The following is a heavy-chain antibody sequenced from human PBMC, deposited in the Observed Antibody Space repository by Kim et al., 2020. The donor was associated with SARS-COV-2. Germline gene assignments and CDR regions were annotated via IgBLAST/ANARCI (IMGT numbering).Heavy chain of an antibody. CDR1: GGSISSGDYY. D-gene: IGHD3-10*01. CDR2: IYYSGST. CDR3: ARCHPDYYGSGSYYDY. Sequence: SETLSLTCTVSGGSISSGDYYWSWIRQPPGKGLEWIGYIYYSGSTYYNPSLKSRVTISVDTSKNQFSLKLSSVTAADTAVYYCARCHPDYYGSGSYYDYWGQGTLVTVSS. J-gene: IGHJ4*02. V-gene: IGHV4-30-4*01.